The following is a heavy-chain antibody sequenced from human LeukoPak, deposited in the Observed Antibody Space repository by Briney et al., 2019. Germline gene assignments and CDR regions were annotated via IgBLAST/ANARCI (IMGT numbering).Heavy chain of an antibody. J-gene: IGHJ4*02. D-gene: IGHD4-11*01. CDR1: GLTSRDST. Sequence: SGGSLKLSCAASGLTSRDSTMHRVRRASGKGLEGVGRIRGKTNNYATAYAASVKGRFTLSRDDSKNTTYLQMNSLKTEDTAVYHCTRHDYSDSAGLVDNWGQGTLVTVSS. V-gene: IGHV3-73*01. CDR3: TRHDYSDSAGLVDN. CDR2: IRGKTNNYAT.